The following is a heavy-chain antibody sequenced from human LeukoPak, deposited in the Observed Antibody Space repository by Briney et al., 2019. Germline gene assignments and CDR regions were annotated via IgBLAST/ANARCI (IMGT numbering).Heavy chain of an antibody. CDR3: AKDPLGGIADNWFDP. D-gene: IGHD6-13*01. CDR1: GITFSDYY. J-gene: IGHJ5*02. Sequence: PGGSLRLSCTASGITFSDYYMSWLRQAPGKGLEWISYISGSGSTIYYADSVKGRFTISRDNSKNTLYLQMNSLRAEDTAVYYCAKDPLGGIADNWFDPWGQGTLVTVSS. CDR2: ISGSGSTI. V-gene: IGHV3-11*01.